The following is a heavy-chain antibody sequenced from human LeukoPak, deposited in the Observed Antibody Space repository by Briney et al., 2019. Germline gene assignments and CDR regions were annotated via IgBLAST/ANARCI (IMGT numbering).Heavy chain of an antibody. CDR2: IYYSGRT. CDR3: ARVEEGYGSGRRENYYYYYMDV. CDR1: GGSISSYY. Sequence: SETLSLTCTVSGGSISSYYWSWIRQPPGKGLEWIGYIYYSGRTNYNPSLKSRVTISVDTSKKQFSLKLSSGTAADTAVYYCARVEEGYGSGRRENYYYYYMDVWGKGTTVTISS. V-gene: IGHV4-59*01. J-gene: IGHJ6*03. D-gene: IGHD3-10*01.